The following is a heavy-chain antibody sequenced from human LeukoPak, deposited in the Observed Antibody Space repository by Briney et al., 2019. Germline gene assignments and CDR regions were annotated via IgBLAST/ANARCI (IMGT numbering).Heavy chain of an antibody. J-gene: IGHJ4*02. V-gene: IGHV3-33*06. CDR3: AKDAQRGFDYSNSLEY. CDR1: GFTYSHYG. CDR2: IWSDGTEK. D-gene: IGHD4-11*01. Sequence: GGSLRLSCAASGFTYSHYGMHWVRQAPGKGLEWVAVIWSDGTEKYYGDAVKGRFTISRDNSRNTLYLQMNSLRGEDTAIYYCAKDAQRGFDYSNSLEYWGQGTLVTVSS.